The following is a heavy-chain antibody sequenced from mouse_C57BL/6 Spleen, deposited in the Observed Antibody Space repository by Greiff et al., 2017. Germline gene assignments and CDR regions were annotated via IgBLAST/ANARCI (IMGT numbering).Heavy chain of an antibody. J-gene: IGHJ4*01. CDR2: IDPENGDT. Sequence: VQLQQSGAELVRPGASVKLSCTASGFNIKDDYMHWVKQRPEQGLEWIGWIDPENGDTEYASKFQGKATITEDTSSNTAYLQLSSLTSEDTAVYYCTTGTTTVVAKDYWGQGTSVTVSS. CDR3: TTGTTTVVAKDY. V-gene: IGHV14-4*01. D-gene: IGHD1-1*01. CDR1: GFNIKDDY.